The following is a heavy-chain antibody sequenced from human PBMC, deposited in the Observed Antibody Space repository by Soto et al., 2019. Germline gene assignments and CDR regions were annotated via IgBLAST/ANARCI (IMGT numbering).Heavy chain of an antibody. V-gene: IGHV1-24*01. J-gene: IGHJ6*02. CDR2: FDPEDGET. D-gene: IGHD3-10*02. CDR3: AALLFGELNPYYYYYGMDV. CDR1: GYTLTELS. Sequence: GASVKVSCKVSGYTLTELSMHWVRQAPGKGLEWMGGFDPEDGETIYAQKFQGRVTMTEDTSTDTAYMELSSLRSEDTAVYYCAALLFGELNPYYYYYGMDVWGQGTTVTVSS.